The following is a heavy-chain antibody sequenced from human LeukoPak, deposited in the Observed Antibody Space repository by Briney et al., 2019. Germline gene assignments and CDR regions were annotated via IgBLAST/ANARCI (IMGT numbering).Heavy chain of an antibody. J-gene: IGHJ4*02. V-gene: IGHV4-34*01. CDR3: ARGGLQLWSKVPDY. CDR2: INHSGST. D-gene: IGHD5-18*01. CDR1: GGSFIGYY. Sequence: SETLSLTCAGYGGSFIGYYWSWSRQPPGKGLEWSGEINHSGSTNYNPALQRRVTISVDTSKNQFSLKLSSVTAADTAVYYCARGGLQLWSKVPDYWGQGTLVTVSS.